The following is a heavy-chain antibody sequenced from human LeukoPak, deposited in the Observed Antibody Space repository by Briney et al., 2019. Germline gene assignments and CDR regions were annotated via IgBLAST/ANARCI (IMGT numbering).Heavy chain of an antibody. CDR3: ARERGSYLGDAPGY. CDR2: IWYDGSNK. CDR1: GFTFSSYG. J-gene: IGHJ4*02. D-gene: IGHD1-26*01. Sequence: HSGGSLRLSCAASGFTFSSYGMHWVRQAPGKGLEWVAVIWYDGSNKYYADSVKGRFTISRDNSKNTLYLQMNSLRAEDTAVYYCARERGSYLGDAPGYWGQGTLVTVSS. V-gene: IGHV3-33*01.